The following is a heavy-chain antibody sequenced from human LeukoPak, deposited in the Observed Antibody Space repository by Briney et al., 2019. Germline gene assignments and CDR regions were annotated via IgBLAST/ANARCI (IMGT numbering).Heavy chain of an antibody. Sequence: GRSLRLSCAASGFTLRSYGMHWVRQAPGKGLEWVAVMNYDGSYIKYADSVKGRFTISRDNSKNTLYLQMTSLRAEDTAVYHCARDDDSSGNLLDYWGQGTLVTVSS. CDR3: ARDDDSSGNLLDY. CDR1: GFTLRSYG. J-gene: IGHJ4*02. D-gene: IGHD3-22*01. CDR2: MNYDGSYI. V-gene: IGHV3-33*01.